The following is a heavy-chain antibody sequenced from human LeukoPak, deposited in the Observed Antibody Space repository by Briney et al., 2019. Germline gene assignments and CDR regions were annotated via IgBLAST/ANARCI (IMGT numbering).Heavy chain of an antibody. Sequence: PSETLSLTCTVSGGSISSYYWSWIRQPPGKGLEWIGYIYYSGSTNYNPSPKSRVTISVDTSKNQFSLKLSSVTAADAAVYYCARQSPGYCSGGSCYGGWFDPWGQGTLVTVSS. V-gene: IGHV4-59*08. CDR2: IYYSGST. D-gene: IGHD2-15*01. J-gene: IGHJ5*02. CDR1: GGSISSYY. CDR3: ARQSPGYCSGGSCYGGWFDP.